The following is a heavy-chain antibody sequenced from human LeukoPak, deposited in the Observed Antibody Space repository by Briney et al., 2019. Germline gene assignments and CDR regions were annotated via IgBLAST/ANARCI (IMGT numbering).Heavy chain of an antibody. V-gene: IGHV1-8*01. Sequence: ASVKVSCKASGYTFTSYDINWVRQATGQGLEWMGWMNPNSGNTGYAQKFQGRVTMTRNTSISTAYMELSSLRSEDTAVYYCARAQMGDYVGYYYMDVWGKGTTVTISS. J-gene: IGHJ6*03. D-gene: IGHD4-23*01. CDR3: ARAQMGDYVGYYYMDV. CDR2: MNPNSGNT. CDR1: GYTFTSYD.